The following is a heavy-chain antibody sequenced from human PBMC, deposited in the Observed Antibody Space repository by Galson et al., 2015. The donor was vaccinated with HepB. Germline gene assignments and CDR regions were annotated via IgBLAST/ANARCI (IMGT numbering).Heavy chain of an antibody. V-gene: IGHV5-51*03. CDR2: IYPGDSDT. Sequence: QSGAEVKKPGESLKISCKASGYSFTNYWIAWVRQMPGKGLEWMAIIYPGDSDTRYSPSSQGQVTISADKSINTAYLQWSSLKASDTAIYYCARRQLEQHCFDPWGQGTLVTVSS. D-gene: IGHD3-3*01. J-gene: IGHJ5*02. CDR1: GYSFTNYW. CDR3: ARRQLEQHCFDP.